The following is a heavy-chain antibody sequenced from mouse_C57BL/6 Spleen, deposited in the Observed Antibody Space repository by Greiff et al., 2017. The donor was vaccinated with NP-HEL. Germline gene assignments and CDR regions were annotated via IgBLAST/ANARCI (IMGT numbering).Heavy chain of an antibody. CDR3: ARSPSTLALDYYAMDY. Sequence: EVQLQQSGPELVKPGASVKIPCKASGYTFTDYNMDWVKQSHGKSLEWIGDINPNNGGTIYNQKFKGKATLTVDKSSSTAYMELRSLTSEDTAVYYCARSPSTLALDYYAMDYWGQGTSVTVSS. CDR2: INPNNGGT. V-gene: IGHV1-18*01. D-gene: IGHD6-1*01. J-gene: IGHJ4*01. CDR1: GYTFTDYN.